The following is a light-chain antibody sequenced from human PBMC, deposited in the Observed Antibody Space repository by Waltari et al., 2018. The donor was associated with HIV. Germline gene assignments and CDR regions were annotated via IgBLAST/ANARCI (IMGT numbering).Light chain of an antibody. CDR1: SSDLDDYKS. CDR3: MSYISSATPE. J-gene: IGLJ3*02. CDR2: AVT. Sequence: QSALTQPASVSGSPGQSISISCTGTSSDLDDYKSVSWYQHHPGKAPKLIIYAVTNRPSGVLNRFSGAKSGHTASLTISGLQAEDEADYFCMSYISSATPEFGGGTKVTVL. V-gene: IGLV2-14*01.